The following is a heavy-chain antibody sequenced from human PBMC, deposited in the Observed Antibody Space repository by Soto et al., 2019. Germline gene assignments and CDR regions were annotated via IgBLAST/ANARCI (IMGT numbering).Heavy chain of an antibody. V-gene: IGHV3-30*03. J-gene: IGHJ4*02. CDR1: GFTFSNYG. D-gene: IGHD6-13*01. Sequence: QVRLVESGGGVVQPGRSLRLSCAASGFTFSNYGMHWVRQAPGKGLEWVVVISYDGTNEYYADSVKGRFTISRDNSKNALYLQMNSLRTEDTAVYYCAGAYSGSWYYFDYWGQGNLATFSS. CDR2: ISYDGTNE. CDR3: AGAYSGSWYYFDY.